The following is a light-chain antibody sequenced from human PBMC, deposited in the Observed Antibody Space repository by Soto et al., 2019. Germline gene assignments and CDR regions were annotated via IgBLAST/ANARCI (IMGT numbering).Light chain of an antibody. Sequence: EIVLTQSPGTLSLSPGERVTLSCRASRSVSRNYLTWYQQKPGQAPRLLIYGASSRATGIPDRFSGSGSGSDFTLTISRLEPEEFAGYYCQRYGSSPFTFSPGTKVPIK. CDR2: GAS. CDR3: QRYGSSPFT. J-gene: IGKJ3*01. CDR1: RSVSRNY. V-gene: IGKV3-20*01.